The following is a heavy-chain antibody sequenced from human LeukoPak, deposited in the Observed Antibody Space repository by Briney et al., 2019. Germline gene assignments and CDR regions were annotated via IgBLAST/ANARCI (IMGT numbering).Heavy chain of an antibody. J-gene: IGHJ4*02. CDR3: ARDSDVPRCFVC. CDR1: GFTFTKYA. CDR2: ISGSGSAT. Sequence: PGGSLRLSCAASGFTFTKYAMNWVRQAPGKGLEWVSRISGSGSATDYADSVKGRFSISRDNSKNTLYLQMTSLRAEDTAIYYCARDSDVPRCFVCWGQGPPLTVSS. V-gene: IGHV3-23*01. D-gene: IGHD2-21*01.